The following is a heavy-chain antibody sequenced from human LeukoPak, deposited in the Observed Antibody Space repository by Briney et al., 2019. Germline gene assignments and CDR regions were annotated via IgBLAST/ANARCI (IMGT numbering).Heavy chain of an antibody. D-gene: IGHD3-22*01. CDR2: IKEDGSDK. Sequence: GGSLRLSYVASGFTFSSYWMSWVRQAPGKGLEWVADIKEDGSDKYYVDSVKGRFTISRDNTKDSLYLQLNSLRAEDTAVYYCARERDSSGYYGDYWGQGTLVTVSS. V-gene: IGHV3-7*01. CDR1: GFTFSSYW. CDR3: ARERDSSGYYGDY. J-gene: IGHJ4*02.